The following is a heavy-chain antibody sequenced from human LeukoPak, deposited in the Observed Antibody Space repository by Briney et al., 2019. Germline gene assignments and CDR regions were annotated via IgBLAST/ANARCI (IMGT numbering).Heavy chain of an antibody. CDR1: GYTFTSYY. J-gene: IGHJ5*02. D-gene: IGHD5-24*01. Sequence: ASVKVSCKASGYTFTSYYMHWVRQAPGQGLEWMGIINPSGGSTSYAQKFQGRVTMTRDMSTSTVYMELSSLRSEDTAVYYCARSGRWLQFNIDWFGPWGQGTLVAVSS. CDR2: INPSGGST. V-gene: IGHV1-46*01. CDR3: ARSGRWLQFNIDWFGP.